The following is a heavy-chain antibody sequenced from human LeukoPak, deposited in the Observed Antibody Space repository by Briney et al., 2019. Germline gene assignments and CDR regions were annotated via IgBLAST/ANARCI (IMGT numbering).Heavy chain of an antibody. CDR3: AREGDTATMGAFDY. CDR2: IIPILGIA. V-gene: IGHV1-69*04. J-gene: IGHJ4*02. CDR1: GGTFSSYA. D-gene: IGHD5-18*01. Sequence: SVKVSCKASGGTFSSYAIGWVRQAPGQGLEWMGRIIPILGIANYAQKFQGRVTITADKSTSTAYMELSSLRSEDTAVYYCAREGDTATMGAFDYWGQGTLVTVSS.